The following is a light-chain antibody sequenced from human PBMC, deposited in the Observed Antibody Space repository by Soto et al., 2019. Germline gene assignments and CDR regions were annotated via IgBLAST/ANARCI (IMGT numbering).Light chain of an antibody. J-gene: IGLJ1*01. CDR1: SSDVGGYNY. CDR3: SSYTSSSTPYV. Sequence: QSALTQPASVSGSPGQSITISCTGTSSDVGGYNYVSWYQQHPGKAPKLMIYEVSNRPSEVSNRFSGSKSGNTASLTSSGLQAEDEADYYCSSYTSSSTPYVFGTGTKLTVL. CDR2: EVS. V-gene: IGLV2-14*01.